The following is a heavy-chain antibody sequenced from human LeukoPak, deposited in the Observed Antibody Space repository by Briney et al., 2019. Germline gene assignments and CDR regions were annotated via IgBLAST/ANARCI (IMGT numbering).Heavy chain of an antibody. CDR1: GYTFTSYG. CDR3: ARDVARGYQLLPIDY. J-gene: IGHJ4*02. V-gene: IGHV1-18*01. Sequence: ASVKVSCKASGYTFTSYGISWVRQAPGQGLEWMGWISAYNGNTNYAQKLQGRVTMTTDTSTSTAYMELRSLRSDDTAVYYCARDVARGYQLLPIDYWGQGTLVTASS. CDR2: ISAYNGNT. D-gene: IGHD2-2*01.